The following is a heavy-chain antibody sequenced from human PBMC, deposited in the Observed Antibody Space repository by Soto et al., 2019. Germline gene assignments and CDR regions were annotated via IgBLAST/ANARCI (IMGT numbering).Heavy chain of an antibody. Sequence: SETLSLTCSVSGGSNSSSIYFWGWIRQPPGKGLEWIGSIYYSGSTYYNPSLKSRVTVSVDTSKNQFSLKLSSVTAADTAVYYCARHPSDFWFDPWGQGTLVTVSS. CDR2: IYYSGST. CDR1: GGSNSSSIYF. D-gene: IGHD2-21*02. CDR3: ARHPSDFWFDP. J-gene: IGHJ5*02. V-gene: IGHV4-39*01.